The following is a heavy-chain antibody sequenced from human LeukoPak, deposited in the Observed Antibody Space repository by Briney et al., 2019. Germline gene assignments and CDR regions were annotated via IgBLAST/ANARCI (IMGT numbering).Heavy chain of an antibody. J-gene: IGHJ5*02. CDR2: IGGSGGST. Sequence: GGSLRLSCAASGFTFSSYAMSLVRQAPGKGLEWVSAIGGSGGSTYYADSVKGRFTISRDNSKNTLYLQMNSLRAEDTAVYYCAKDFPGYYDFWSGYTTTSNWFDPWGQGTLVTVSS. D-gene: IGHD3-3*01. CDR3: AKDFPGYYDFWSGYTTTSNWFDP. V-gene: IGHV3-23*01. CDR1: GFTFSSYA.